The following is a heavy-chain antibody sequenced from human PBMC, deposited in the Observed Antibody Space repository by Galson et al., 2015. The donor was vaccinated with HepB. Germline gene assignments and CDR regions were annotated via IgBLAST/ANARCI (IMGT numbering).Heavy chain of an antibody. CDR3: ARDREPPTYYYDSSGYGY. CDR1: GFTFSSYW. CDR2: IKQDGSEK. J-gene: IGHJ4*02. V-gene: IGHV3-7*03. Sequence: SLRLSCAASGFTFSSYWMSWVRQAPGKGLEWVANIKQDGSEKYYVDSVKGRFTISRDNAKNSLYLQMNSLRAEDTAVYYCARDREPPTYYYDSSGYGYWGQGTLVTVSS. D-gene: IGHD3-22*01.